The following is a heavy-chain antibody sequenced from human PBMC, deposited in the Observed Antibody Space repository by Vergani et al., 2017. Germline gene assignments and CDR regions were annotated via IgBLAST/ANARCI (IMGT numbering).Heavy chain of an antibody. CDR2: IYYSGST. V-gene: IGHV4-31*03. Sequence: QLQLQESGSGLVKPSQTLSLTCTVSGGSISSGGYYWSWIRQHPGKGLEWIGYIYYSGSTYYNPSLKSRVTISVDTSKNQFSLKLSSVTAADTAVYYCASRYSSSWYYFDYWGQGTLVTVSS. J-gene: IGHJ4*02. CDR1: GGSISSGGYY. D-gene: IGHD6-13*01. CDR3: ASRYSSSWYYFDY.